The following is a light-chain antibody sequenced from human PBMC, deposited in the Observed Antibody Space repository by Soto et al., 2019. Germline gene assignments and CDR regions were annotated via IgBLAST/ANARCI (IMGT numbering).Light chain of an antibody. CDR2: LNSDGSH. CDR3: QTWGTGIIL. CDR1: SGHSIYA. J-gene: IGLJ2*01. Sequence: QPVLTQSPSASASLGASVKLTCTLSSGHSIYAIAWHQQQPEKGPRYLMKLNSDGSHSKGDGIPDRFSGSSSGAERYLTISSLQSEDEADYYCQTWGTGIILLGGGTKLTVL. V-gene: IGLV4-69*01.